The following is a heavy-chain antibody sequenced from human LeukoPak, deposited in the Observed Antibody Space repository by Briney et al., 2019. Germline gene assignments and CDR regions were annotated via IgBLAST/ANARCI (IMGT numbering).Heavy chain of an antibody. CDR2: INPNSGGT. CDR3: ARGVTARGFYYYMDV. J-gene: IGHJ6*03. V-gene: IGHV1-2*02. CDR1: GYTFTGYY. D-gene: IGHD2-21*02. Sequence: ASVKVSCKASGYTFTGYYMHWVRQAPGQGLEWMGWINPNSGGTNYAQKFQGRVTMTRDTSISTAYMDLSRLRSDDTAVYYCARGVTARGFYYYMDVWGKGTTVTISS.